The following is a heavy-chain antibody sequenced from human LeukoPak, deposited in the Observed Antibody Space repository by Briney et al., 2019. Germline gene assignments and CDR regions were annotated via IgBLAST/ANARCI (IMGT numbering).Heavy chain of an antibody. CDR1: GFTFSSYA. J-gene: IGHJ4*02. D-gene: IGHD1-26*01. Sequence: GGSLRLSCAASGFTFSSYAMSWVRQAPGKVLEWVSAISSGGGSTYDADSVKGRFTISRDNSKNTLDLQMNSLRAEDTAVYYCAEYIGWSSGNYYFDYWGQGTLVTVPS. V-gene: IGHV3-23*01. CDR3: AEYIGWSSGNYYFDY. CDR2: ISSGGGST.